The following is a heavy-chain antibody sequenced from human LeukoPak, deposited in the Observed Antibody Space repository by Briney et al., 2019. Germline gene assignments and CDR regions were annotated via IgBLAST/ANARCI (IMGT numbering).Heavy chain of an antibody. J-gene: IGHJ4*02. D-gene: IGHD6-19*01. V-gene: IGHV3-23*01. CDR1: GFTFNTYA. Sequence: PGTSLRLSCAASGFTFNTYAMSWVRQAPGKGLEWVSSISYSGGSTYYADSVKGRFTFSRDNSKNTLYLQMNSLRAEDTAVYYCAKISSSSCTDYWGQGTLVTVSS. CDR2: ISYSGGST. CDR3: AKISSSSCTDY.